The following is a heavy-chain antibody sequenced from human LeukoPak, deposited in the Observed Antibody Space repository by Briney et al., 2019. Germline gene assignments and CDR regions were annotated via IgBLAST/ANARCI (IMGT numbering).Heavy chain of an antibody. Sequence: GGSLRLSCAASGFAFSTYGMHWVRQAPGKGLEWVAYIWCDGSKTYYADSVKGRFTISRDDPENTLYLQMNSLRAEDTALYYCARQAYSSGRYFPFDYWGQGTLVTVSS. CDR1: GFAFSTYG. CDR2: IWCDGSKT. J-gene: IGHJ4*02. CDR3: ARQAYSSGRYFPFDY. V-gene: IGHV3-33*01. D-gene: IGHD3-22*01.